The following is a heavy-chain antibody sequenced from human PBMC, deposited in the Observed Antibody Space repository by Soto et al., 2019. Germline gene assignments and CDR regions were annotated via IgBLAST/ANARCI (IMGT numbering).Heavy chain of an antibody. D-gene: IGHD1-26*01. CDR3: ARPSIVGAMSYWNFDL. J-gene: IGHJ2*01. CDR2: MHYSGNS. V-gene: IGHV4-39*01. CDR1: GGSISSSSYY. Sequence: QLQLQESGPGLVKPSETLSLTCTVSGGSISSSSYYWGWIRQPPGKGLEWIGSMHYSGNSYYNPSLKRRVTISVDTSKNQFSLKLSSVTAAGTAVYYCARPSIVGAMSYWNFDLWGRGTLVTVSS.